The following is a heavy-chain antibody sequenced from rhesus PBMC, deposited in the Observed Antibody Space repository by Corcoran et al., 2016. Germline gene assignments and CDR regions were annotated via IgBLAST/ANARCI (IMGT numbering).Heavy chain of an antibody. J-gene: IGHJ1*01. V-gene: IGHV4S10*01. Sequence: QVQLQESGPGVVKLSETLSLTCAVSGGSIIDSSRCSWLRQSPGKGLEWIGYIYGRGWYTNDDYNPALRGRVTISKDTSKNQFSLKLSSVTAADTAVYYCARDGGWSEYFEFWGQGALVTVSS. CDR2: IYGRGWYT. CDR1: GGSIIDSSR. D-gene: IGHD6S26*01. CDR3: ARDGGWSEYFEF.